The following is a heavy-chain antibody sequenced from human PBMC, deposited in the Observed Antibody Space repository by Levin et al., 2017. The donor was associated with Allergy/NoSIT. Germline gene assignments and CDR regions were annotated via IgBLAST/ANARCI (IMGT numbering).Heavy chain of an antibody. Sequence: ASVKVSCKASGYTLIGYYMQWLRQAPGQGLEWMGWINPNTGGTNYAQKFQGRVTMTRDTSISTAYMELSSLRADDTAVYYCSRDAAIGSGYFCTIGFWGQGTLVTLSP. CDR2: INPNTGGT. CDR1: GYTLIGYY. V-gene: IGHV1-2*02. CDR3: SRDAAIGSGYFCTIGF. D-gene: IGHD3-22*01. J-gene: IGHJ4*02.